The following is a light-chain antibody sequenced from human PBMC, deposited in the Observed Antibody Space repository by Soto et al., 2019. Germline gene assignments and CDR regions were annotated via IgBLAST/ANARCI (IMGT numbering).Light chain of an antibody. CDR2: DVS. CDR3: SSYTSSSTHV. J-gene: IGLJ1*01. V-gene: IGLV2-14*03. Sequence: QSVLTQPASVSGSPGQSVTISCTGTSSDVGAYNFVSWYQQHPGKVPKLMIFDVSSRPSGVSDRFSGSKSGNAASLTISGLQAEDEGDYSCSSYTSSSTHVFGSGTQLTVL. CDR1: SSDVGAYNF.